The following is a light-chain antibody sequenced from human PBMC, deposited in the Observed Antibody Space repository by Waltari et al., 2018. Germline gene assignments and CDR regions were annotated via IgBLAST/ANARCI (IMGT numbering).Light chain of an antibody. CDR1: QDIGNY. J-gene: IGKJ4*01. CDR3: QQYDTLLRLT. V-gene: IGKV1-33*01. Sequence: IQTTQSPSSLSTSVGDRVTIHCQASQDIGNYLNWYQQKPGKAPNLLIYDASNWETGVPSRFSGSGSGTDFALTISSLQPEDNATCYCQQYDTLLRLTVGGGAK. CDR2: DAS.